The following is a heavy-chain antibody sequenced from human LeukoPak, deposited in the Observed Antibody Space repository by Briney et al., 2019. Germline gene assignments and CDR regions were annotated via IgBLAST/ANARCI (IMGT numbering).Heavy chain of an antibody. V-gene: IGHV3-21*01. D-gene: IGHD6-13*01. Sequence: GGSLRLSCAASGFTFSSYSMNWVRQAPGKGLEWVSSISSSSSYIYYADSVKGRFTISRDNAKNTLYLQMNSLRAEDTAVYYCARMGVAAAQNYYYYYMDVWGKGTTVTVSS. CDR3: ARMGVAAAQNYYYYYMDV. J-gene: IGHJ6*03. CDR2: ISSSSSYI. CDR1: GFTFSSYS.